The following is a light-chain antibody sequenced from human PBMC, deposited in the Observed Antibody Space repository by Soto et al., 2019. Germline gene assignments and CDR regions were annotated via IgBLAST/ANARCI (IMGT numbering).Light chain of an antibody. V-gene: IGKV3-20*01. J-gene: IGKJ1*01. Sequence: EIVLTQSPATLSFSPGERCTLSYGASQSVSSYLHWYQQKPGQAPRLLIHGASSRATGIPDRFSGSGSGTDFTLTISRLEPEDFAVYYCQQYGSSPVTFGQGTKVDI. CDR3: QQYGSSPVT. CDR1: QSVSSY. CDR2: GAS.